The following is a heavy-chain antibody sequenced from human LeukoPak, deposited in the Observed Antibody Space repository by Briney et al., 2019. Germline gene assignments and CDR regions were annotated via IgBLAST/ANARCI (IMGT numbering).Heavy chain of an antibody. CDR1: GGSFSGYY. CDR3: ARVGCSGGSCSPPWFDP. D-gene: IGHD2-15*01. V-gene: IGHV4-59*01. Sequence: SETLSLTCAVYGGSFSGYYWSWIRQPPGKGLEWIGYIYYSGSTNYNPSLKSRVTISVDTSKNQFSLKLSSVTAADTAVYYCARVGCSGGSCSPPWFDPWGQGTLVTVSS. CDR2: IYYSGST. J-gene: IGHJ5*02.